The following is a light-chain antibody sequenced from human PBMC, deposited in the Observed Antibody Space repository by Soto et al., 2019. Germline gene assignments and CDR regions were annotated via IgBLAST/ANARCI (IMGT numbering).Light chain of an antibody. V-gene: IGKV3-20*01. CDR1: QSVSSSY. CDR2: GAS. J-gene: IGKJ1*01. CDR3: QQYGSPPWT. Sequence: EIVLTQSPGTLSLSPGERATLSCRASQSVSSSYLAWYQQKPDQAPRLLIYGASSRPTDIPDRFSGSRWRTNFTLTISILEPEDFALYYRQQYGSPPWTFGQGTKVEIK.